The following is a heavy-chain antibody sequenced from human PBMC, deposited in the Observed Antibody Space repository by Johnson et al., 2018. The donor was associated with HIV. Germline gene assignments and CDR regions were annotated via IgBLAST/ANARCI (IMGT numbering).Heavy chain of an antibody. CDR1: GFTFSSYG. D-gene: IGHD6-19*01. CDR2: IRYDGSNK. Sequence: QMLLVESGGGVVQPGGSLRLSCAASGFTFSSYGMHWVRQAPGKGLEWVAFIRYDGSNKYYADSVKGRFTISRDNSKNTLYLQMNSLRAEETAVYYCAKDKGGYSSGWFAFDSWGQGTMVTVSS. J-gene: IGHJ3*02. CDR3: AKDKGGYSSGWFAFDS. V-gene: IGHV3-30*02.